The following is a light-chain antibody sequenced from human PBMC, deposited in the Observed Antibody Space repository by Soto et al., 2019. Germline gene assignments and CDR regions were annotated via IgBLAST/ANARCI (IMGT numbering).Light chain of an antibody. V-gene: IGKV3-20*01. CDR3: KQYGSS. Sequence: EIVLTQSPGSFSLSPLEGATLSCRASQSVSYTFLAWYQQKPGQAPRLLIHDAFRRATGIPDRFSGSGSGTDFTLTISRLEPEDFAVYYCKQYGSSFGQGTKVDIK. CDR2: DAF. CDR1: QSVSYTF. J-gene: IGKJ1*01.